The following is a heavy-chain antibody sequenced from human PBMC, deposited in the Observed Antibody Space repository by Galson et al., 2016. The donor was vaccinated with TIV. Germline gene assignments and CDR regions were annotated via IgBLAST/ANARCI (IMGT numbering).Heavy chain of an antibody. V-gene: IGHV3-53*01. CDR3: ARDRYYDASGYYFYYYGMDV. D-gene: IGHD3-3*01. J-gene: IGHJ6*02. CDR1: GFIVNNNQ. CDR2: IYSDGRP. Sequence: SLRLSCAASGFIVNNNQMSWVRQAPGKGLEWISVIYSDGRPYYANSVAGRFTISRDDSKHTLYLQMTSLRAEDTAVYYCARDRYYDASGYYFYYYGMDVWGQGTTVTVSS.